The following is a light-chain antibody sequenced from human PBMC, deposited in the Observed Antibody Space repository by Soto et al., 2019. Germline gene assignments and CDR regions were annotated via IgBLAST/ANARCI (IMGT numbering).Light chain of an antibody. CDR1: QDISKY. V-gene: IGKV1-33*01. Sequence: DILMTQCPSSLSPSVGDRVTITCQASQDISKYLNWYQQKPGKAPKLLIYHSSNLETGVPSRFSGSGSGTHFTFTISSLRPEDIATYSCQQYDSFPRTFGQGTKVDIK. J-gene: IGKJ2*01. CDR2: HSS. CDR3: QQYDSFPRT.